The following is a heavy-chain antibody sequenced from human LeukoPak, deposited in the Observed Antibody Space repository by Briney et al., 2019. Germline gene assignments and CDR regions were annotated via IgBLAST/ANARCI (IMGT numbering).Heavy chain of an antibody. CDR2: IKQDGSEK. Sequence: GGSLRLSCAASGFTFSSYAMSWVRQAPGKGLEWVANIKQDGSEKYYVDSVKGRFTISRDNAKNSLYLQMNSLRAEDTAVYYCARDSMIVVVPAYYFDYWGQGTLVTVSS. V-gene: IGHV3-7*01. CDR1: GFTFSSYA. D-gene: IGHD3-22*01. CDR3: ARDSMIVVVPAYYFDY. J-gene: IGHJ4*02.